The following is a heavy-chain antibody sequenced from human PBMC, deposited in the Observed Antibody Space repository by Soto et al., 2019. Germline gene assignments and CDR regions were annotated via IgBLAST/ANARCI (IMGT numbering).Heavy chain of an antibody. V-gene: IGHV3-9*01. Sequence: EVQLVESGGGWVQPGRSLRLSCAASGFTFDDYAMHWVRQAPGKGLSWVSGISWNSGTKGYADSVKGRFTISRDNAKNSLYRQMSGLRAEDAAFYYCVKDVIGYCSAGNCFPDSYFDYWGQGALFTVSS. CDR2: ISWNSGTK. J-gene: IGHJ4*02. D-gene: IGHD2-15*01. CDR3: VKDVIGYCSAGNCFPDSYFDY. CDR1: GFTFDDYA.